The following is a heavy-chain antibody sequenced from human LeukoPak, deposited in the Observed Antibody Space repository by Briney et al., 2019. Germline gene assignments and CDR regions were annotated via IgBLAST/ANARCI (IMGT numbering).Heavy chain of an antibody. D-gene: IGHD5-12*01. Sequence: SGGSLRLSCAASGFTFSSYGMHWVRQAPGKGLERGAVISYDGSNKYYADTVKGRFTISRDNSKNALYLQMNSLRAEDTAVYYCAKEESGYDSRYYGMDVWGQGTTVTVSS. CDR1: GFTFSSYG. V-gene: IGHV3-30*18. CDR2: ISYDGSNK. CDR3: AKEESGYDSRYYGMDV. J-gene: IGHJ6*02.